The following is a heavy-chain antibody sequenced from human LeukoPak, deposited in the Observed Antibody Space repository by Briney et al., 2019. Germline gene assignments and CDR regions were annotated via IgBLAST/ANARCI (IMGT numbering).Heavy chain of an antibody. J-gene: IGHJ3*02. CDR3: AKDGSITMIVVVIGAFDI. Sequence: PGGALTLSCAASGFTFSSYAMSWVRQAPGKGLEWVSASSGSGGSTYYADSVKGRFTISRDNSKNTLYLQMNSLRAEDTAVYYCAKDGSITMIVVVIGAFDISGQGTMVTVSS. V-gene: IGHV3-23*01. CDR1: GFTFSSYA. CDR2: SSGSGGST. D-gene: IGHD3-22*01.